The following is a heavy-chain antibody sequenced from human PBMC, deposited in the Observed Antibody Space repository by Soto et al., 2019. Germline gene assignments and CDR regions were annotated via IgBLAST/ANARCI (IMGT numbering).Heavy chain of an antibody. V-gene: IGHV3-23*01. CDR1: GFTFSSFA. D-gene: IGHD4-17*01. CDR3: AKVKWTYGSVSDI. Sequence: EVQLLESGGGLVQPGGSLRLSCAASGFTFSSFAMRWVRQAPGKGLEWVSGISNSGGSVNYADSVKGRFTISRDNSKNTLSLEMNSLRAEYTALYYCAKVKWTYGSVSDIWGQGTMVTVSS. J-gene: IGHJ3*02. CDR2: ISNSGGSV.